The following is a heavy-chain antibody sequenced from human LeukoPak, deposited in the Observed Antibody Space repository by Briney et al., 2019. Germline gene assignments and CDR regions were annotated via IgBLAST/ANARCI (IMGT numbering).Heavy chain of an antibody. CDR1: GYTFTGYY. CDR2: INPNSGGT. J-gene: IGHJ6*04. D-gene: IGHD3-9*01. Sequence: ASVKVSCKASGYTFTGYYMHWVRQAPGQALEWMGWINPNSGGTNYAQKFQGWVTMTRDTSISTAYMELSRLRSDDTAVYYCARGRDDYDILTGYYPSYAMDVWGKGTTVTVSS. V-gene: IGHV1-2*04. CDR3: ARGRDDYDILTGYYPSYAMDV.